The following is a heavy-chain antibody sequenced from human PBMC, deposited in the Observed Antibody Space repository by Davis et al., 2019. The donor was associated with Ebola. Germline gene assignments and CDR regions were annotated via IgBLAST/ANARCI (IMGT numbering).Heavy chain of an antibody. CDR3: ARADSYSFDY. J-gene: IGHJ4*02. V-gene: IGHV6-1*01. D-gene: IGHD3/OR15-3a*01. Sequence: HSQTLSLTCAISGDSVSSNSATWNWIRQSPSRGLEWLGRTYYRSKWFNDYAISVKSRITINPDTSKNHFSLQLNSVTPEDTAMYYCARADSYSFDYWGQGTLVTVSS. CDR1: GDSVSSNSAT. CDR2: TYYRSKWFN.